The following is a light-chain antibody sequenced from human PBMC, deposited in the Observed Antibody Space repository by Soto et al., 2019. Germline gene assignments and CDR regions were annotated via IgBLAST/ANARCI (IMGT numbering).Light chain of an antibody. CDR3: NSYAGTSNV. J-gene: IGLJ1*01. CDR2: EVS. CDR1: SSDVGGSKY. Sequence: QSVLTQPPSASGSPGQSVTISCTGTSSDVGGSKYVSWYQQHPGKAPKLIIYEVSERPSGVPDRFSGSKSGNTASLTVSGLQAEDEAHYYCNSYAGTSNVFGTGTKPPS. V-gene: IGLV2-8*01.